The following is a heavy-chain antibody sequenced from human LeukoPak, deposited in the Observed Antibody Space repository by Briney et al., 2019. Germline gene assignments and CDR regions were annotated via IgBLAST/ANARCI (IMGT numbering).Heavy chain of an antibody. CDR1: GYTFTGYD. CDR2: MNPNSGNT. V-gene: IGHV1-8*01. J-gene: IGHJ6*02. D-gene: IGHD2-21*02. Sequence: GASVKVSCKASGYTFTGYDINWVRQATGQGLEWMGWMNPNSGNTGYAQKFQGRVTMTRNTSISTAYMELSSLRSEDTAVYYCARGVVVTAIVDVWGQGTTVTVSS. CDR3: ARGVVVTAIVDV.